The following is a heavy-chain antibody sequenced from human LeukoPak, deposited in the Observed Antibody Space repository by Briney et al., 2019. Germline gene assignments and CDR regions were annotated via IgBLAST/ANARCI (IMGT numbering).Heavy chain of an antibody. J-gene: IGHJ5*02. V-gene: IGHV4-38-2*01. CDR3: ARRYSSSWYALNWFDP. Sequence: ASETLSLTCAVSCYSISSGYYWGWIRQPPGKGLEWIGSIYHSGSTYYNPSLKSRVTISVDTSKNQFSLKLSSVTAADTAVYYCARRYSSSWYALNWFDPWGQGTLVTVSS. CDR2: IYHSGST. CDR1: CYSISSGYY. D-gene: IGHD6-13*01.